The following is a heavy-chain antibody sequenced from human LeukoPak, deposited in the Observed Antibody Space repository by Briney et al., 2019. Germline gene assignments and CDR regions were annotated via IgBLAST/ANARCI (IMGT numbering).Heavy chain of an antibody. CDR1: GGSISSSSYY. D-gene: IGHD6-13*01. J-gene: IGHJ4*02. CDR3: ARVRSSSWYPFDY. V-gene: IGHV4-39*07. Sequence: SETLSLTCTVSGGSISSSSYYWGWIRQPPGKGLEWIGSIYYSGSTYYNPSLKSRVTISVDTSKNQFSLKLSSVTAADTAVYYCARVRSSSWYPFDYWGQGTLVTVSS. CDR2: IYYSGST.